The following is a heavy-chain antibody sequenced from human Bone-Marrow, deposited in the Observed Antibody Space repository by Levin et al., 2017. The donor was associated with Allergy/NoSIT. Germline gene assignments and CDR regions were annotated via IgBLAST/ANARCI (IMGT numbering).Heavy chain of an antibody. CDR3: ARDWALTGVDEPTILKDL. CDR2: ICFYGSNK. V-gene: IGHV3-33*01. J-gene: IGHJ5*02. Sequence: GFSLILSFSSSLFTFIKYSIHFFLHSPFNFLYFFSFICFYGSNKYYGDPVKGRFTISRDNVKNTLYLQMNSLRAEDTAMYYCARDWALTGVDEPTILKDLWGQGTLVTVSS. CDR1: LFTFIKYS. D-gene: IGHD3-9*01.